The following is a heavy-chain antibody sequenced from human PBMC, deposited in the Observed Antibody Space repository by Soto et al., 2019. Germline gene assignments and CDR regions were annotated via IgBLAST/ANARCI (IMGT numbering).Heavy chain of an antibody. V-gene: IGHV3-23*01. CDR3: ANAPPHSTAPAAGYYYYGMDV. J-gene: IGHJ6*02. Sequence: EVQLLESGGGLVQPGGSLRLSCAASGFTFSSYAMSWVRQAPGKGLEWVSAISGSGGSTYYADSVKGRFTISRDNSKNTLYLQMNSLRAEDTAVYYCANAPPHSTAPAAGYYYYGMDVWGQGTTVTVSS. D-gene: IGHD2-2*01. CDR2: ISGSGGST. CDR1: GFTFSSYA.